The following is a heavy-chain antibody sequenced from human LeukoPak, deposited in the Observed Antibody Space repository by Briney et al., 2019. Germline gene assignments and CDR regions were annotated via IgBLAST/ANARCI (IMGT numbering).Heavy chain of an antibody. J-gene: IGHJ5*02. V-gene: IGHV1-69*06. D-gene: IGHD2-15*01. CDR3: ASEPRLEAATTAWFDP. CDR1: GGTFSSYT. Sequence: SVKVSCKASGGTFSSYTISWVRQAPGQGLEWMGGIIPIFGTANYAQKFQGRVTITADKSTSTAYMELSSLRSEDTAVYYCASEPRLEAATTAWFDPWGQGTLVTVSS. CDR2: IIPIFGTA.